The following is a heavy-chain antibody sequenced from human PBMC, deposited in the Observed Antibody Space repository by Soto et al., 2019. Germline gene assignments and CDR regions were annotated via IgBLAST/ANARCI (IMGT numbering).Heavy chain of an antibody. V-gene: IGHV4-30-2*01. Sequence: QLQLQESGSGLVKPSQTLSLTCAVSGGSISSGGNSWSWIRQPPGKGLEWIGYIYHSGSTYYNQSRKIRVNIAVDRSKNELSLKLRSVTAADTAVYYCARAGGLGAVAVDYWGQGTLVTVSS. CDR3: ARAGGLGAVAVDY. CDR1: GGSISSGGNS. J-gene: IGHJ4*02. D-gene: IGHD6-19*01. CDR2: IYHSGST.